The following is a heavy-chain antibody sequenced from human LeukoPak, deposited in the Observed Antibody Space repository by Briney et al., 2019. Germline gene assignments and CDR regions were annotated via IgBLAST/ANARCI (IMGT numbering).Heavy chain of an antibody. Sequence: GGSLRLSCAASEFTFSAFWMSWVRQAPGKGLEWVSSIASNNDYRYSADSLRGRFTISRDNAKNSLYLQMNSLRAEDTAVYYCARGGIAAAEARYYYYMDVWGKGTTVTVS. CDR2: IASNNDYR. V-gene: IGHV3-21*04. J-gene: IGHJ6*03. D-gene: IGHD6-13*01. CDR1: EFTFSAFW. CDR3: ARGGIAAAEARYYYYMDV.